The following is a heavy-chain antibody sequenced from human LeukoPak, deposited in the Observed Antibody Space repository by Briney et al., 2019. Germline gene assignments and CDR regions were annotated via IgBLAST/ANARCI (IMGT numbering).Heavy chain of an antibody. J-gene: IGHJ4*02. Sequence: ASVKVSCKASGYTFTGYYMHWVRQAPGQGPEWMGWINPNSGGTNYAQKFQGRVTMTRDTSISTAYMELSRLRSDDTAVYYCARPAFWSGYYTQYYFDYWGQGTLVTVSS. V-gene: IGHV1-2*02. CDR1: GYTFTGYY. CDR3: ARPAFWSGYYTQYYFDY. D-gene: IGHD3-3*01. CDR2: INPNSGGT.